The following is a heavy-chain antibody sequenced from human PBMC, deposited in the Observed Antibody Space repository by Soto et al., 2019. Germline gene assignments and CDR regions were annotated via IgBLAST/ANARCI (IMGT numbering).Heavy chain of an antibody. CDR1: GFTFTSYG. V-gene: IGHV1-18*01. Sequence: ASVKVSCKASGFTFTSYGITWVRQAPGQGLEWMGWVSAYIGKANYAQKFQGRVTITTDKSTSTAYMELSSLRSEDTAVYYCARDRTNRGYVYWGQGTLVTVSS. CDR3: ARDRTNRGYVY. J-gene: IGHJ4*02. CDR2: VSAYIGKA. D-gene: IGHD3-16*01.